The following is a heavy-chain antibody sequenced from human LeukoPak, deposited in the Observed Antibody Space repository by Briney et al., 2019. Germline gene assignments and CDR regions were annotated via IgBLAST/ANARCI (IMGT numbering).Heavy chain of an antibody. V-gene: IGHV1-18*01. D-gene: IGHD2-15*01. CDR2: ISPYNGNT. J-gene: IGHJ4*02. CDR3: ARKLGYCSGGSCYLCDY. Sequence: ASVKVSCKASGYTFVSYGISWVRQAPGQGPEWMGWISPYNGNTNYAQKFQGRVTMTTDTSTSTAYMELRRLRSDDTAVYYCARKLGYCSGGSCYLCDYWGQGTLVNVSS. CDR1: GYTFVSYG.